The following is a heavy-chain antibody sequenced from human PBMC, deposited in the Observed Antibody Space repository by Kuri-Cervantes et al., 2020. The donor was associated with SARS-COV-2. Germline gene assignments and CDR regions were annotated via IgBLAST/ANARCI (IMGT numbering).Heavy chain of an antibody. D-gene: IGHD2-15*01. J-gene: IGHJ4*02. CDR3: ARDRGENIVVVVAASAYDY. V-gene: IGHV3-74*01. CDR2: SNNDGSST. Sequence: GGSLNISFASSGFIFSNYWMHWVRQAPGKGLAWVSRSNNDGSSTSYVDSVKVRFTISRENAKNTLYLQMNSLRAEATAVYYCARDRGENIVVVVAASAYDYWGQGTLVTVSS. CDR1: GFIFSNYW.